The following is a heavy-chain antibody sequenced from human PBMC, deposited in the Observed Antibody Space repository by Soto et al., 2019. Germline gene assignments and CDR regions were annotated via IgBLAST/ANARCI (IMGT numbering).Heavy chain of an antibody. CDR1: GFTFSSYA. CDR2: ISGSGGST. CDR3: AKDRRYYYGSGSRGVGDAFDI. J-gene: IGHJ3*02. Sequence: PGGSLRLSCAASGFTFSSYAMSWVRQAPGKGLEWVSAISGSGGSTYYADSVKGRFTISRDNSKNTLYLQMNSLRAEDTAVYYCAKDRRYYYGSGSRGVGDAFDIWGQGTMVTVSS. V-gene: IGHV3-23*01. D-gene: IGHD3-10*01.